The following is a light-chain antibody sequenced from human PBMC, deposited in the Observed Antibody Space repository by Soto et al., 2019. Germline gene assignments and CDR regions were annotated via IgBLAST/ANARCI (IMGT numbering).Light chain of an antibody. CDR1: TSNIGKNS. J-gene: IGLJ1*01. V-gene: IGLV1-44*01. CDR2: TNT. CDR3: AAWDDNLYV. Sequence: QSVLTQPPSASGTPGQTITISCSGSTSNIGKNSVSWYQQLPGTAPKLLIYTNTQRPLGVPVRFSGSKSGTSASLAISGLQSDDEADDYCAAWDDNLYVFGSGTKVTVL.